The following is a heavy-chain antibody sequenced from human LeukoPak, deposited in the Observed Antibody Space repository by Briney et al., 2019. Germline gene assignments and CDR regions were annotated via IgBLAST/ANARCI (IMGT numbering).Heavy chain of an antibody. J-gene: IGHJ6*02. CDR1: GGSFSGYY. D-gene: IGHD2-2*02. V-gene: IGHV4-34*01. Sequence: PSETLSLTCAVYGGSFSGYYWSWIRQPPGKGLEWIGEINHSGSTYYNPSLKSRVTISVDTSKNQFSLKLSSVTAADTAVYYCARGRRVVVPAAIRLYYYYGMDVWGQGTTVTVSS. CDR3: ARGRRVVVPAAIRLYYYYGMDV. CDR2: INHSGST.